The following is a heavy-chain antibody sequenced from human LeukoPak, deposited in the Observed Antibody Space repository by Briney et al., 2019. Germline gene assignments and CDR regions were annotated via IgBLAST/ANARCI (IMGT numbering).Heavy chain of an antibody. CDR1: GFTFSSYC. D-gene: IGHD1-26*01. CDR3: AKVVGATLYYFDY. J-gene: IGHJ4*02. V-gene: IGHV3-23*01. CDR2: ISGSGGST. Sequence: GGSLRLSCAASGFTFSSYCMSWVRQAPGKELQWVSAISGSGGSTYYADSVKGRFTISRDNSKNTLYLQMNSLRAEDTAVYYCAKVVGATLYYFDYWGQGTLVTVSS.